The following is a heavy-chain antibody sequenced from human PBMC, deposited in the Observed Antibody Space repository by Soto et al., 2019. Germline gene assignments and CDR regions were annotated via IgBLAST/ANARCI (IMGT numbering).Heavy chain of an antibody. J-gene: IGHJ4*02. CDR2: ISAYNGNT. V-gene: IGHV1-18*01. CDR1: GYTFTSYG. CDR3: ARSPRHPDDY. Sequence: QVQLVQSGAEVKKPGASVKVSCKASGYTFTSYGISWVRQAPGQGLEWMGWISAYNGNTNYAQKLQGRVTVTTDTPTNSADTGLRSLRSDDTVGYCCARSPRHPDDYWGQGTLVTVSS.